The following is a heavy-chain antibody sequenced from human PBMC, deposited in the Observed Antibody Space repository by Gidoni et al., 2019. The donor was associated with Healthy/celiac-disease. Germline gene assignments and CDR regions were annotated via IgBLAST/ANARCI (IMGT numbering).Heavy chain of an antibody. Sequence: QLQLQESGPGLVKPSETLSLPCTVPGGPISSSSYYLVWFRQPPGKGLEWIGSIYYSGSTYYNPSLKSRVTISVDTSKNQFSLKLSSVTAADTAVYYCARQAGGDIVVVPAAIPPYLFDYWGQGTLVTVSS. CDR1: GGPISSSSYY. D-gene: IGHD2-2*02. J-gene: IGHJ4*02. CDR2: IYYSGST. V-gene: IGHV4-39*01. CDR3: ARQAGGDIVVVPAAIPPYLFDY.